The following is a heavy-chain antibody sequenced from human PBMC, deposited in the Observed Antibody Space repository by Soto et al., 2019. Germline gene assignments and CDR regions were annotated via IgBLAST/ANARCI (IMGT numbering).Heavy chain of an antibody. CDR3: ARDDLAAAGTGYFDY. CDR2: ISAYNGNT. Sequence: QVQLVQSGAEVKKPGASVKVSCKASGYTFNTYGISWVRQAPGQGLEWMGWISAYNGNTIYAQKFQGRVTMTTDTSTSTAYMELRRLRSDDTAVYYCARDDLAAAGTGYFDYWGQGTLVTVSS. CDR1: GYTFNTYG. D-gene: IGHD6-13*01. J-gene: IGHJ4*02. V-gene: IGHV1-18*01.